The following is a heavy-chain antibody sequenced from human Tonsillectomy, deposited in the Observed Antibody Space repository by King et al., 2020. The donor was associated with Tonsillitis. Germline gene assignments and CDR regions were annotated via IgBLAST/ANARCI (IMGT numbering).Heavy chain of an antibody. J-gene: IGHJ5*02. CDR2: ISAYNGNT. CDR3: VRDHSRGSNWFDP. D-gene: IGHD3-22*01. CDR1: GYTFTSYG. Sequence: VQLVESGAEVKSPGASVKVSCKASGYTFTSYGISWVRQAPGQGLEWMGWISAYNGNTDYAQKLQGRVTMATDTSTSTAYMELRSLRSDDTAVYYCVRDHSRGSNWFDPWGQGTLVTVSS. V-gene: IGHV1-18*01.